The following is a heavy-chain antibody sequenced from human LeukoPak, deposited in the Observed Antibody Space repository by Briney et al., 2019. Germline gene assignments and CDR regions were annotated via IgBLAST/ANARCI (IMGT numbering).Heavy chain of an antibody. Sequence: SETLSLTCTVSGGSIINYYWSWIRQPPGKGLEWIGYIYHSGDTNHNPSLKSRVTISTDTSKNQFSLELSSVTAADTAVYYCARQDNRWDYYFDYWGQGTLVTVSS. D-gene: IGHD1-26*01. V-gene: IGHV4-59*08. CDR3: ARQDNRWDYYFDY. CDR2: IYHSGDT. J-gene: IGHJ4*02. CDR1: GGSIINYY.